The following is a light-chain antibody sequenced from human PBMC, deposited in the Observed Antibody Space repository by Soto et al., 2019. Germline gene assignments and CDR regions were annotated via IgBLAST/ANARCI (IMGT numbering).Light chain of an antibody. CDR1: RGITNY. CDR3: LQPNTYPHT. CDR2: AAS. J-gene: IGKJ2*01. V-gene: IGKV1-17*03. Sequence: DIQMTQSPSAMSASVGDRVTITCRASRGITNYVAWFQQKPGQVPKRLIYAASSLQRGVPSRFSGSGSGTEFTLTISSLQPEDFATYYCLQPNTYPHTFGQGTKLEIK.